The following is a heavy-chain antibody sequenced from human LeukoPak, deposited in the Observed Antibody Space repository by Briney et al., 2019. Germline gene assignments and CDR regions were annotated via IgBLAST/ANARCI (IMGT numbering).Heavy chain of an antibody. J-gene: IGHJ6*02. D-gene: IGHD2-15*01. CDR2: ISVYNGRT. V-gene: IGHV1-18*01. CDR3: AREGEYCGGGSCYPSDAMDV. CDR1: GYAFTSYG. Sequence: GASVKVSCKASGYAFTSYGISWVRQAPGQGLEWMGWISVYNGRTNYAQKLQGRVSMTTDTSTSTVCMELRKLRSDDTAVYYCAREGEYCGGGSCYPSDAMDVWGQGTPVTVSS.